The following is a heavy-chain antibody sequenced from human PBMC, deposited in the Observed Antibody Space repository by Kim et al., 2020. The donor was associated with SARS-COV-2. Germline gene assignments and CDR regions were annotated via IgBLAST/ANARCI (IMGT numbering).Heavy chain of an antibody. Sequence: SETLSLTCTVSGGSISKSYWTWIRQPPGEGLEWIGYFYDSGNFDYNPSLRSRVTMSVDTSKRQFSLKLTSVTAADTAVYYCAGGHIGGFGYGLYCDYWGQGLLVTVSS. J-gene: IGHJ4*02. CDR1: GGSISKSY. D-gene: IGHD5-18*01. CDR3: AGGHIGGFGYGLYCDY. CDR2: FYDSGNF. V-gene: IGHV4-59*13.